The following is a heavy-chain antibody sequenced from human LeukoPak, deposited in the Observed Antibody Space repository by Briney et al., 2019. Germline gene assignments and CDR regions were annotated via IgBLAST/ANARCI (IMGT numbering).Heavy chain of an antibody. Sequence: PSETLSLTCTVSGGSINNYYWSWIRQPAGKGLEWIGRIYTRGSTNYNPSLKSGVTMSVDTSNNQFSLKLTSVTAADTAVYYCARGLYCSADICSGGDAFDIWGQGTMVSVSS. J-gene: IGHJ3*02. V-gene: IGHV4-4*07. CDR2: IYTRGST. CDR3: ARGLYCSADICSGGDAFDI. CDR1: GGSINNYY. D-gene: IGHD2-15*01.